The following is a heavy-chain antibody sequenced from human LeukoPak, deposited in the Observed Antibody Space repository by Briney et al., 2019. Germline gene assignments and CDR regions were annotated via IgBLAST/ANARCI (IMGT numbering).Heavy chain of an antibody. D-gene: IGHD3-10*01. CDR2: IYYSGST. J-gene: IGHJ4*02. Sequence: PSQTLSLTCTVSGGSISSGGYYWSWIRQHPGKGLEWNGYIYYSGSTYYNPSLKSRVTISVDTSKNQFSLKLSSVTAADTAVYYCARVGSRTVVRGVVYWGQGTLVTVSS. CDR3: ARVGSRTVVRGVVY. V-gene: IGHV4-31*03. CDR1: GGSISSGGYY.